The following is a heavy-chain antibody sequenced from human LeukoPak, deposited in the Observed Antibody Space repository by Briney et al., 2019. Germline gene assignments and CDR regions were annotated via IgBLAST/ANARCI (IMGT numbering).Heavy chain of an antibody. D-gene: IGHD4-23*01. V-gene: IGHV3-66*01. J-gene: IGHJ6*02. Sequence: SGGSLRLSCAASGFTVKDNFMSWVRQAPGKGLEWVSVLYSGGATYYADSVKGRFTISRDNSKNTLYLQMNSLRAEDTAVYYCARDGANDYGGNENYYYYGMDVWGQGTTVTVSS. CDR2: LYSGGAT. CDR3: ARDGANDYGGNENYYYYGMDV. CDR1: GFTVKDNF.